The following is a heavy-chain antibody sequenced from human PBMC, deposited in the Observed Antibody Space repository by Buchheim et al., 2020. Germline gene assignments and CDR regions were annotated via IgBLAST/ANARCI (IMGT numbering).Heavy chain of an antibody. V-gene: IGHV4-59*01. CDR1: GGSISSYY. J-gene: IGHJ6*02. CDR2: IYYSGST. Sequence: QVQLQESGPGLVKPSETLSLTCTVSGGSISSYYWSWIRQPPGKGLEWIGYIYYSGSTNYNPSLKSRVTISVDTSKNQFSLKLSSVTAADTAVYYYARVLVDYGSHYYYYGMDVWGQGTT. D-gene: IGHD4-17*01. CDR3: ARVLVDYGSHYYYYGMDV.